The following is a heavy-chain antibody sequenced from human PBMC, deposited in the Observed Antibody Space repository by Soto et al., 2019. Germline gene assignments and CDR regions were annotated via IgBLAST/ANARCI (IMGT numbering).Heavy chain of an antibody. CDR2: IIPILGIA. Sequence: GASVKVSCKASGGTFSSYTISWVRQAPGQGLEWMGRIIPILGIASYAQKFQGRVTITADKSTSTAYMELSSLRSEDTAVYYCARSSGQIAITGTTALYNWFDPWGQGTLVTVSS. V-gene: IGHV1-69*02. D-gene: IGHD1-7*01. J-gene: IGHJ5*02. CDR1: GGTFSSYT. CDR3: ARSSGQIAITGTTALYNWFDP.